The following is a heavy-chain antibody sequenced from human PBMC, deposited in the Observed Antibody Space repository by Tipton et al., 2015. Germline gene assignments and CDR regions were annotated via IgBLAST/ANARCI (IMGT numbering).Heavy chain of an antibody. CDR1: GGSISSSSYY. V-gene: IGHV4-61*01. J-gene: IGHJ6*02. D-gene: IGHD2-15*01. CDR2: IYYSGST. CDR3: AREGGYCSGGSCYNRDYYYYGMDV. Sequence: TLSLTCTVSGGSISSSSYYWAWIRQPPGKGLEWIGYIYYSGSTNYNPSLKSRVTISVDTSKNQFSLKLSSVTAADTAVYYCAREGGYCSGGSCYNRDYYYYGMDVWGQGTTVTVSS.